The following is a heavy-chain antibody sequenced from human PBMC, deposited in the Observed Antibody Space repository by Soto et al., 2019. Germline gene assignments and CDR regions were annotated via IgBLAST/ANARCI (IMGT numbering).Heavy chain of an antibody. CDR2: INAYNGNT. J-gene: IGHJ4*02. CDR3: AREAAAGTLDY. V-gene: IGHV1-18*01. Sequence: GASVKLSCTDSGYTYSSYGISWVRQAPGQGLEWMGWINAYNGNTDYAQNLQGRVTVTTDTSTSTAYMELRSLRSDDTAVYYCAREAAAGTLDYWGQGTLVTVSS. CDR1: GYTYSSYG. D-gene: IGHD6-13*01.